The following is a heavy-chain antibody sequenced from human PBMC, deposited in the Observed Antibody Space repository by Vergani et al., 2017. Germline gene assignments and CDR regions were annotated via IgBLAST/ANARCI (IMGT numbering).Heavy chain of an antibody. J-gene: IGHJ6*02. CDR3: ARDSPAAGYYYYYYGMDV. V-gene: IGHV3-48*03. D-gene: IGHD6-13*01. Sequence: EVQLVESGGGLVQPGGSLRLSCAASGFTFSSYEMNWVRQAPGKGLEWVSYISSSGSTIYYADSVKGRFTLSRDNAKNSLYLQMNSLRAEDTAVYYGARDSPAAGYYYYYYGMDVWGQGTTVTVSS. CDR1: GFTFSSYE. CDR2: ISSSGSTI.